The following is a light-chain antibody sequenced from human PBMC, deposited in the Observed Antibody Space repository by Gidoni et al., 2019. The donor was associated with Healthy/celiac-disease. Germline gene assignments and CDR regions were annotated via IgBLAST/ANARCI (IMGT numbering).Light chain of an antibody. CDR1: QSVSSSY. Sequence: EIVLTQSACTLSLSPGERATLSYRASQSVSSSYLAWYQQKPGQAPRLLIYGASSSGSGTDFTPTISRLQPEDYAVYYCQQYGSALSITFGQGTRLEIK. CDR3: QQYGSALSIT. CDR2: GAS. J-gene: IGKJ5*01. V-gene: IGKV3-20*01.